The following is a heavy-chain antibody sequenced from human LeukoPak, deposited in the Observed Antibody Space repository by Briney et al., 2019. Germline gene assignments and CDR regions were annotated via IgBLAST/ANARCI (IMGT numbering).Heavy chain of an antibody. CDR2: ISSSGSTI. Sequence: GRSLRLSCAASGFTFSSYEMNWVRQAPGKGLEWVSYISSSGSTIYYADSVKGRFTISRDNAKNSLYLQMNSLRAEDTAVYYCARVPRGDGIAFDIWGQGTMVTVSS. CDR1: GFTFSSYE. V-gene: IGHV3-48*03. D-gene: IGHD2-21*02. J-gene: IGHJ3*02. CDR3: ARVPRGDGIAFDI.